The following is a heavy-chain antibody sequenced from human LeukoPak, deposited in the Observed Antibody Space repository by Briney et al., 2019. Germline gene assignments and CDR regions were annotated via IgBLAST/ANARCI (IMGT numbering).Heavy chain of an antibody. D-gene: IGHD4-17*01. CDR3: VKRGEEGS. V-gene: IGHV3-23*01. J-gene: IGHJ5*02. Sequence: GGSLRLSCAASGSTFSRFSMTWVRQAPGKGLEWVSSIGDTTYYADSVKGRFIISRDNSKNTLYLQMNSLRADDTAVYYCVKRGEEGSWGQGTLVIVS. CDR1: GSTFSRFS. CDR2: IGDTT.